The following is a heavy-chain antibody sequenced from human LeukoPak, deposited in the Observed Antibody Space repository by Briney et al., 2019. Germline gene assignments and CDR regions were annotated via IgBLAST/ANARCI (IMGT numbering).Heavy chain of an antibody. CDR1: GFTFSSYG. D-gene: IGHD6-19*01. CDR3: AKATLQWLVQAEYLQH. Sequence: GGSLRLSCAASGFTFSSYGMHWVRQAPGKGLEWVAVISYVGSNKYYADSVQGRFTISRDNSKNTLCLQMNSLRAEDTAVYDCAKATLQWLVQAEYLQHWGQGTQVTVSS. V-gene: IGHV3-30*18. CDR2: ISYVGSNK. J-gene: IGHJ1*01.